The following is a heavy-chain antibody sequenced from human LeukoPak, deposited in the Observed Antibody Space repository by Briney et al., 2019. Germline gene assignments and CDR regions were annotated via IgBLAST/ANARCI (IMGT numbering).Heavy chain of an antibody. V-gene: IGHV4-34*01. Sequence: PSETLSLTCVVHGGSFSNDYWSWIRQPPGKGLEWIGEINHSGGTNYNSSLKSRVTISVDTSKNQFSLELTSVTAADTAVYYCARATDDEFYLYYGMDVWGQGTTVTVSS. CDR2: INHSGGT. CDR3: ARATDDEFYLYYGMDV. CDR1: GGSFSNDY. J-gene: IGHJ6*02. D-gene: IGHD3-16*01.